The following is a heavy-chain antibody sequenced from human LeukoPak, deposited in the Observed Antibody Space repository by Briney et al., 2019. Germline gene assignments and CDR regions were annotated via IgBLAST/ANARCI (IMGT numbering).Heavy chain of an antibody. D-gene: IGHD2-21*01. Sequence: ETLSLTCAVYGGSFSGYYWSWVRQAPGKGLEWVSAISGSGGSTYYADSVKGRFTISRDNSKNTLYLQMNSLRAEDTAVYYCAKPIVVGLADAFDIWGQGTMVTVSS. V-gene: IGHV3-23*01. CDR1: GGSFSGYY. CDR3: AKPIVVGLADAFDI. J-gene: IGHJ3*02. CDR2: ISGSGGST.